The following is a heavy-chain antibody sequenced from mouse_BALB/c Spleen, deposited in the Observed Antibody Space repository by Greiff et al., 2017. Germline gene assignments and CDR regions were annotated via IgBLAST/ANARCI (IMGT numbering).Heavy chain of an antibody. CDR1: GFSLISYG. V-gene: IGHV2-9*02. D-gene: IGHD2-12*01. CDR3: ARDAYYRFAY. J-gene: IGHJ3*01. Sequence: VQGVESGPGLVAPSQSLSITCTVSGFSLISYGVHWVRQPPGKGLEWLGVIWAGGSTNYNSALMSRLSISKDNSKSQVFLKMNSLQTDDTAMYYCARDAYYRFAYWGQGTLVTVSA. CDR2: IWAGGST.